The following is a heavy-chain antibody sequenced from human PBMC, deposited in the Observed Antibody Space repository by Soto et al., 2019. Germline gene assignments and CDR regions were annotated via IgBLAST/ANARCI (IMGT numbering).Heavy chain of an antibody. V-gene: IGHV4-34*01. J-gene: IGHJ4*02. Sequence: SETLSLTCAVYGGSFSAYYWSWIRQPPGKGLEWIGEINHSGSTNYNPSLKSRITISVDTSKNQFSLKLSSVTAADTAVYYCASRGYSYGYKTPWNYWGQGTLITV. CDR2: INHSGST. CDR3: ASRGYSYGYKTPWNY. D-gene: IGHD5-18*01. CDR1: GGSFSAYY.